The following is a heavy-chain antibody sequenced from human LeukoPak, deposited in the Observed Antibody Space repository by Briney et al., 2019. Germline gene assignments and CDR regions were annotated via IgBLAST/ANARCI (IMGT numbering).Heavy chain of an antibody. CDR1: GGSFSGYY. V-gene: IGHV4-34*01. CDR2: INHSGST. D-gene: IGHD3-3*01. CDR3: ARRLGVVIIRYFDY. Sequence: SETLSLTCAVYGGSFSGYYWSWIRQPPGKGLEWIGEINHSGSTHYNPSLKSRGTISVDTSKNQFSLKLSSVTAADTAVYYCARRLGVVIIRYFDYWGQGTLVTVSS. J-gene: IGHJ4*02.